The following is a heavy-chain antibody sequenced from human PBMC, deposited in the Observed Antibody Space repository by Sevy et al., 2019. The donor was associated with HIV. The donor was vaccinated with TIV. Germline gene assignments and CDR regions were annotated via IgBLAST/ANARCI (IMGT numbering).Heavy chain of an antibody. Sequence: SETLSLTCAVSSYSISSGHYWGWIRQPPGKGLEWIGSIDHTGSTYYNLSLRSRVTISVDTSKNQCSLKLSSATAADTAVYYCARQSGHSYNWFDPWGQGTLVTVSS. CDR3: ARQSGHSYNWFDP. V-gene: IGHV4-38-2*01. CDR1: SYSISSGHY. J-gene: IGHJ5*02. D-gene: IGHD5-18*01. CDR2: IDHTGST.